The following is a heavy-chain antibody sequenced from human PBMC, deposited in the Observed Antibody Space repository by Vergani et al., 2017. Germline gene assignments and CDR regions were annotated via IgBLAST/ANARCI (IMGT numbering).Heavy chain of an antibody. CDR2: INHSGST. D-gene: IGHD4-17*01. J-gene: IGHJ5*02. CDR1: GGSFSGYY. V-gene: IGHV4-34*01. CDR3: ARDFPLRRKHARWFDP. Sequence: QVQLQQWGAGLLKPSETLSLTCAVYGGSFSGYYWSWIRQPPGKGLEWIGEINHSGSTNYNPSLKSRVTISVDTAKNQFSLKLSSVTAAETAVYYCARDFPLRRKHARWFDPWGQGTLVTVSS.